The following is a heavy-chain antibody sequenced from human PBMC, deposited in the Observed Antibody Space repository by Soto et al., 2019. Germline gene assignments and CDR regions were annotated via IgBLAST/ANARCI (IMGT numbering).Heavy chain of an antibody. CDR3: ARDQIEEGYSYGSYYYYGMDV. CDR1: GGSISSGGYY. D-gene: IGHD5-18*01. CDR2: IYYSGST. V-gene: IGHV4-31*03. Sequence: SETLSLTCTVSGGSISSGGYYWSWIRQHPGKGLEWIGYIYYSGSTYYNPSLKSRVTISVDTSKNQFSLKLSSVTAADTAVYYCARDQIEEGYSYGSYYYYGMDVWGQGTTVTVSS. J-gene: IGHJ6*02.